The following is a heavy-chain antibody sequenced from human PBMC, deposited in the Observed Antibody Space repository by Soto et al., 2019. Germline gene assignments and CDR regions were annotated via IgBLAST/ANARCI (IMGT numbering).Heavy chain of an antibody. D-gene: IGHD6-13*01. CDR3: ARGKYSSRWYFDL. CDR2: IYSGGST. J-gene: IGHJ2*01. CDR1: GFTVSSNY. Sequence: EVQLVESGGGLVQPGGSLRLSCAASGFTVSSNYMSWVRQAPGKGLEWVSVIYSGGSTYCADSVKGRFTISRHNSKNTLYLQMNSLRAEDTAVYYCARGKYSSRWYFDLWGRGTLVTVSS. V-gene: IGHV3-53*04.